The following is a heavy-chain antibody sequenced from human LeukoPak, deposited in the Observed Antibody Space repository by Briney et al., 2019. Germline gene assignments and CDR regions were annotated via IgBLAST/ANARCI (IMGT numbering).Heavy chain of an antibody. D-gene: IGHD4-17*01. CDR3: ARVNYGDFHFDY. CDR1: GYTFTSYY. V-gene: IGHV1-46*01. CDR2: INPSGGST. Sequence: APVKVSCKASGYTFTSYYMHWVRQAPGQGLEWMGIINPSGGSTSYAQKFQGRVTTTRDTSTSTVYMELSSLRSEDTAVYYCARVNYGDFHFDYWGQGTLVTVSS. J-gene: IGHJ4*02.